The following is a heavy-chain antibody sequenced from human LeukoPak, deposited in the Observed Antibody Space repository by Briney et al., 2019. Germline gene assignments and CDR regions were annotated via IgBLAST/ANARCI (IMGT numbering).Heavy chain of an antibody. J-gene: IGHJ6*02. V-gene: IGHV4-59*01. Sequence: PSETLSLTCTVSGGSFTNYYWTWIRQPPGKGLEWIGYIYYSGSTNYNPSLKSRVTILVDTSKNQFSLKLSSVTAADTAVYYCARGSGHYTGDYGMDVWGQGTTVTVSS. CDR3: ARGSGHYTGDYGMDV. D-gene: IGHD3-3*01. CDR1: GGSFTNYY. CDR2: IYYSGST.